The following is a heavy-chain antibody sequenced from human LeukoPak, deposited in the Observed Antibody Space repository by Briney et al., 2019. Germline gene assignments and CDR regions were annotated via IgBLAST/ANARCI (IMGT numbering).Heavy chain of an antibody. J-gene: IGHJ3*02. CDR1: GYTFTGYY. D-gene: IGHD3/OR15-3a*01. CDR2: INPNSGGT. V-gene: IGHV1-2*02. CDR3: AGPLDTVDAFDI. Sequence: ASVKGSCTASGYTFTGYYIHWVRQAPGQGLEWMGWINPNSGGTDYAQKFQGRVTMTRDTSISTAYMELSRLRSDDTAVYYCAGPLDTVDAFDIWGQGTMVTVSS.